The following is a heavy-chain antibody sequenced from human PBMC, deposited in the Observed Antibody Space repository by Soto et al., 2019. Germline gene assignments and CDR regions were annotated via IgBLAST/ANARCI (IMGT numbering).Heavy chain of an antibody. CDR1: GFTFSSYW. D-gene: IGHD3-3*01. V-gene: IGHV3-7*03. Sequence: LRLSCAASGFTFSSYWMSWVRQAPGKGLEWVANIKQDGSEKYYVDSVKGRFTISRDNAKNSLYLQMNSLRAEDTAVYYCANFPYYDFWSGYPLGYYGMDVWGQGTTVTVSS. J-gene: IGHJ6*02. CDR3: ANFPYYDFWSGYPLGYYGMDV. CDR2: IKQDGSEK.